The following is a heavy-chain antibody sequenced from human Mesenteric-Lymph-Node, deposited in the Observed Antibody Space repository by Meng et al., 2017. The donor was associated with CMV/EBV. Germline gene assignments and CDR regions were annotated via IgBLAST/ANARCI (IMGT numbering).Heavy chain of an antibody. CDR3: ARDLTGTTPDAFDI. Sequence: ASGGTFSNSGVSWVRQAPGQGLEWMGGIIPIFGTANYAQKFQGRVTITTDESTSTAYMELRSLRSDDTAVYYCARDLTGTTPDAFDIWGQGTMVTVSS. V-gene: IGHV1-69*05. D-gene: IGHD1-7*01. J-gene: IGHJ3*02. CDR2: IIPIFGTA. CDR1: GGTFSNSG.